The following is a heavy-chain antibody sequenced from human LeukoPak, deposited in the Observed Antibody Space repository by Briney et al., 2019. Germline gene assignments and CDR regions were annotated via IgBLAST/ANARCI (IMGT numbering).Heavy chain of an antibody. Sequence: PSETLSLTCAVYGGSFSGYYWSWIRQPPGKGLEWIGEINHSGSTNYNPSLKSRVTISVDTSKNQFSLKLSSVTAADTAVYYRARYHSSGYNYFDYWGQGTLVTVSS. V-gene: IGHV4-34*01. J-gene: IGHJ4*02. CDR3: ARYHSSGYNYFDY. CDR1: GGSFSGYY. CDR2: INHSGST. D-gene: IGHD3-22*01.